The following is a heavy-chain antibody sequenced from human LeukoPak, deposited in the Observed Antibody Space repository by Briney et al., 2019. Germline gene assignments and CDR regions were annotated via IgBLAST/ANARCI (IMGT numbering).Heavy chain of an antibody. CDR2: ISAYNGNT. D-gene: IGHD3-10*01. V-gene: IGHV1-18*01. CDR3: ARLAMVQGVIITAAIEFDY. CDR1: GYTFTSYG. Sequence: ASVKVSCKASGYTFTSYGISWVRQAPGQGLEWMGWISAYNGNTNYAQKLQGRVTMTTDTSTSTAYMGLRSLRSDDTAVYYCARLAMVQGVIITAAIEFDYWGQGTLVTVSS. J-gene: IGHJ4*02.